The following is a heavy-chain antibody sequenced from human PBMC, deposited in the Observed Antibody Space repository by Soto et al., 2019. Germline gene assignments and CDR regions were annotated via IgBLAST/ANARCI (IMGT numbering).Heavy chain of an antibody. CDR1: GFTFSSYS. CDR3: ARANGDYGRSFDY. CDR2: ISSSSSYI. J-gene: IGHJ4*02. D-gene: IGHD4-17*01. Sequence: EVQLVESGGGLVKPGGSLRLSCAASGFTFSSYSMNWVRQAPGKGLAWVSSISSSSSYIYYADSVKGRFTISRDNAKNSLYLQMNSLRAEDTAVYYCARANGDYGRSFDYWGQGTLVTVSS. V-gene: IGHV3-21*01.